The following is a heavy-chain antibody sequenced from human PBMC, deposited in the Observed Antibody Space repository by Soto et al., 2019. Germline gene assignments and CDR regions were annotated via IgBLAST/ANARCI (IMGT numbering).Heavy chain of an antibody. CDR3: ARARPGPYYYSYGMDV. CDR1: GFTFDDYA. Sequence: PGGSLRLSCAASGFTFDDYAMHWVRQAPGKGLEWVSGISWNSGSIGYADSVKGRFTISRDNAKNSLYLQMNSLRAEDTALYYCARARPGPYYYSYGMDVWGQGTPVTVSS. CDR2: ISWNSGSI. J-gene: IGHJ6*02. V-gene: IGHV3-9*01. D-gene: IGHD6-6*01.